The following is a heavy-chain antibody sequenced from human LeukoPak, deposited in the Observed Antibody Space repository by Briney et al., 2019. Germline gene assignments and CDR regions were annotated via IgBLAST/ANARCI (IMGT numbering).Heavy chain of an antibody. CDR1: GGSISSYY. CDR2: IYYSGST. V-gene: IGHV4-59*01. J-gene: IGHJ6*02. Sequence: SETLSLTCTVSGGSISSYYWSWIRQPPGKGLEWIGYIYYSGSTNYNPSLKSRVTISVDTSKNQFSLKLSSVTAADTAVYYCAGYSSGWYLQSYYYYGMDAWGQGTTVTVSS. CDR3: AGYSSGWYLQSYYYYGMDA. D-gene: IGHD6-19*01.